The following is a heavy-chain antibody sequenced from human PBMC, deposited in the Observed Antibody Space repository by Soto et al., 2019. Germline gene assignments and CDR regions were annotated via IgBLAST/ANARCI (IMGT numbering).Heavy chain of an antibody. CDR3: AGDRGPATVTTAAWYFEL. J-gene: IGHJ2*01. CDR1: GGTFSSYA. V-gene: IGHV1-69*05. D-gene: IGHD4-17*01. CDR2: IIPIFGTA. Sequence: QVQLVQSGAEVKKPGSSVKVSCKASGGTFSSYAISWVRQAPGQGLEWMGGIIPIFGTANYAQKFQGRVTITSAESASTAYRGLSSLSSEDTAVYYCAGDRGPATVTTAAWYFELWGRGTRVTVSS.